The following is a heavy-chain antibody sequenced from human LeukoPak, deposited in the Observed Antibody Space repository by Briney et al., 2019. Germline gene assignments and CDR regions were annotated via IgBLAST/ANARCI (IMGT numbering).Heavy chain of an antibody. CDR2: ISLSGYT. V-gene: IGHV4/OR15-8*02. CDR1: GGSITTTNY. Sequence: PSETLSLTCRDSGGSITTTNYRRRDRQSPGRGLEWIGEISLSGYTGFNPSLRGRVTMSLDESKHHLSLTLTSVTAADTAIYYCWRESGPYSPFDNWGQGILVTVTT. J-gene: IGHJ4*02. CDR3: WRESGPYSPFDN. D-gene: IGHD2-21*01.